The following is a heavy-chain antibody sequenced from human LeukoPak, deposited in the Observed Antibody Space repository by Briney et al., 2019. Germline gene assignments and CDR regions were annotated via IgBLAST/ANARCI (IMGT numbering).Heavy chain of an antibody. V-gene: IGHV4-59*01. CDR2: IYHSGTT. D-gene: IGHD5-24*01. CDR3: ARGRDGYNDGFDI. CDR1: GGSISSYY. Sequence: PSETLSLTCTVPGGSISSYYWSWIRQPPGKGLEWIGYIYHSGTTSYSPSLKSRITISVDTSKNQFSLKLTSVTAADTAVYYCARGRDGYNDGFDIWGQGTMVTVSS. J-gene: IGHJ3*02.